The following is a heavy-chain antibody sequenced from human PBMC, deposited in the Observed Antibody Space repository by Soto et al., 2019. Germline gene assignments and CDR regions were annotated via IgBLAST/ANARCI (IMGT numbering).Heavy chain of an antibody. V-gene: IGHV3-30*18. Sequence: GGSLRLSCAASGFTFSSYGMHWVRQAPGKGLEWVAVISYDGSNKYYADSVKGRFTISRDNSKNTLYLQMNSLRAEDTAVYYCAKDTHYDSSGYYYYGMDVGGQGTAVTVSS. CDR2: ISYDGSNK. CDR3: AKDTHYDSSGYYYYGMDV. D-gene: IGHD3-22*01. J-gene: IGHJ6*02. CDR1: GFTFSSYG.